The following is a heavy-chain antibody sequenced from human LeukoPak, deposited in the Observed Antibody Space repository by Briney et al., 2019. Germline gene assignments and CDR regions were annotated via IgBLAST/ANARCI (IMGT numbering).Heavy chain of an antibody. V-gene: IGHV4-39*01. CDR3: ARRTGDSSGYYYGLDY. CDR2: IYYSGST. J-gene: IGHJ4*02. D-gene: IGHD3-22*01. CDR1: GGSISSSSYY. Sequence: PSETLSLTCTVSGGSISSSSYYWGWIRQPPGKGLEWIGSIYYSGSTYYNPSLKSRDTISVDTSKNQFSLKLSSVTAADTAVYYCARRTGDSSGYYYGLDYWGQGTLVTVSS.